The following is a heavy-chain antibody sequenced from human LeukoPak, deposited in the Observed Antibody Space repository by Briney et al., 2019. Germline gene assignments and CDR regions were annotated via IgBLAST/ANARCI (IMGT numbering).Heavy chain of an antibody. CDR2: ISSSSSYI. Sequence: PGGSLRLSCAASGFTFSSYSMNWVRQAPGKGLEWVSSISSSSSYIYYADPVKGRFTISRDNAKNSLYLQMNSLRAEGTAVYYCARVPPRSGYDHSVDYWGQGTLVTVSS. J-gene: IGHJ4*02. V-gene: IGHV3-21*01. CDR3: ARVPPRSGYDHSVDY. CDR1: GFTFSSYS. D-gene: IGHD5-12*01.